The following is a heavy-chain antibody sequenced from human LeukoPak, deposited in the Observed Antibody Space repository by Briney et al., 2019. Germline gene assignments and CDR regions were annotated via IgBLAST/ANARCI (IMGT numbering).Heavy chain of an antibody. CDR3: ARVGRGYSDRWWFDP. Sequence: SVKVSCKASGGTFSSYTISWVRQAPGQGLEWMGRIIPILGIANYAQKFQGRVTITADKSTSTAYMELSSLRSEDTAVYYCARVGRGYSDRWWFDPWVRGTIVTVSS. J-gene: IGHJ5*02. CDR1: GGTFSSYT. CDR2: IIPILGIA. V-gene: IGHV1-69*02. D-gene: IGHD5-18*01.